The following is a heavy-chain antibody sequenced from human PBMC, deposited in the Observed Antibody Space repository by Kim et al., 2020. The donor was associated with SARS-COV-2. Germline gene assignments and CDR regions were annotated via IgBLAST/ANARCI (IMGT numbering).Heavy chain of an antibody. D-gene: IGHD3-22*01. J-gene: IGHJ3*02. CDR2: IYYSGST. Sequence: SETLSLTCTVSGGSISSYYWSWIRQPPGKGLEWIGYIYYSGSTNYNPSLKSRVTISVDTSKNQFSLKLSSVTAADTAVYYCARTGSSGYFVAMPHAFDIWGQGTMVTVSS. CDR3: ARTGSSGYFVAMPHAFDI. V-gene: IGHV4-59*08. CDR1: GGSISSYY.